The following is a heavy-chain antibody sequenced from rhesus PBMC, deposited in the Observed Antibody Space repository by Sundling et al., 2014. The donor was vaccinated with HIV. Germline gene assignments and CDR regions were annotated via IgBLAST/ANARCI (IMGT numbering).Heavy chain of an antibody. CDR3: ATKRGGYFDF. J-gene: IGHJ4*01. V-gene: IGHV4-127*01. CDR2: IFGSIGST. CDR1: GASISGGFA. Sequence: QVQMQESGPGLVKPSETLSLTCGVSGASISGGFAWSWIRQPPGKGLEWIGHIFGSIGSTYYNPSLKSRATISTDTSKNQFSLNLKSVTAADTAVYYCATKRGGYFDFWGQGVLVTVSS.